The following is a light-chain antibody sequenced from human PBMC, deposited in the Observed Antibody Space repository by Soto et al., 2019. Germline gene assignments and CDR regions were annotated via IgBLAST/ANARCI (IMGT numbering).Light chain of an antibody. Sequence: DIVMTQSPATLSVSPGERATLSCRASQSARISLGWYQQKPGQAPRLLIYDVSTRATGVPARFSGSGSGTEFTLTISSPQSEDFAVYYCQQYNNWPPTFGQGTRLEIK. CDR1: QSARIS. CDR2: DVS. CDR3: QQYNNWPPT. V-gene: IGKV3-15*01. J-gene: IGKJ5*01.